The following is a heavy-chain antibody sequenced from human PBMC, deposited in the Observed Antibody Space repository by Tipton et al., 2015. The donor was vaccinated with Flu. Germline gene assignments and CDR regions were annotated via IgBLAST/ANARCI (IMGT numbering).Heavy chain of an antibody. CDR1: GASISSGDHY. Sequence: TLSLTCTVSGASISSGDHYWSWLRQSPGKGLQYIGYIYYSGSTYYNPALRSRLSMSIDTSTNEFSLKLNSVTAADTAVYYCARDPYSWNFSRYGMDVWGQGTTVIVSS. CDR3: ARDPYSWNFSRYGMDV. J-gene: IGHJ6*02. CDR2: IYYSGST. D-gene: IGHD1-7*01. V-gene: IGHV4-30-4*01.